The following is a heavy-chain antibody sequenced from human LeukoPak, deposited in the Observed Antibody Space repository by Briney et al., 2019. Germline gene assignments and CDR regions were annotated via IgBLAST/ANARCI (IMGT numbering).Heavy chain of an antibody. J-gene: IGHJ4*02. Sequence: GRSLRLSCAASGFTFSSYAMHWVRQGPGKGLEWVAVISYDGSNKYYADSVKGRFTISRDNSKNTLYLQMNSLRAEDTAVYYCARAPTRYCSGGSCYLPFDYWGQGTLVTVSS. D-gene: IGHD2-15*01. V-gene: IGHV3-30-3*01. CDR3: ARAPTRYCSGGSCYLPFDY. CDR1: GFTFSSYA. CDR2: ISYDGSNK.